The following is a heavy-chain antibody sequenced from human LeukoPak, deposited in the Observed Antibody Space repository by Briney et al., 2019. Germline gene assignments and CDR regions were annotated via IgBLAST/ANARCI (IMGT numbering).Heavy chain of an antibody. J-gene: IGHJ4*02. CDR1: GYTFTSYY. Sequence: ASVKVSCKASGYTFTSYYMHWVRQAPGQGLEWMGIINPSGGSTSYAQKFQGRVTMTRDTSTSTVYMELSGLRSEDTAVYYCARGRDAWFGESPLDYWGQGTLVTVSS. V-gene: IGHV1-46*01. CDR3: ARGRDAWFGESPLDY. CDR2: INPSGGST. D-gene: IGHD3-10*01.